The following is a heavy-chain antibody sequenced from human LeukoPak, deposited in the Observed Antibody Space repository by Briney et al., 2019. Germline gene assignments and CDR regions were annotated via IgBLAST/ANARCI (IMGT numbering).Heavy chain of an antibody. CDR2: ISSSSSYI. CDR1: GFTFSSYS. D-gene: IGHD5-12*01. V-gene: IGHV3-21*04. Sequence: GGSLRLSCAASGFTFSSYSMNWVRQAPGKGLEWVSSISSSSSYIYYADSVKGRFTISRDNAKNSLYLQMNSLRAEDTAVYYCARDERSYSGYDKYYYYYMDVWGKGTTVTVSS. CDR3: ARDERSYSGYDKYYYYYMDV. J-gene: IGHJ6*03.